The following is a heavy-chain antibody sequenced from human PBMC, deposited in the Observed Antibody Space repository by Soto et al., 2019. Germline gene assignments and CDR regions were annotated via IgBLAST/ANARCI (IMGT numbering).Heavy chain of an antibody. J-gene: IGHJ5*02. V-gene: IGHV4-30-4*01. CDR2: TYYSGST. CDR3: ARGDNWNYGNFGYWFDP. Sequence: PSETLSLTCTVSGGSISSGDYYWSWIRQPPGKGLEWIGYTYYSGSTYYNPSLKSRVTISVDTSKNQFSLKLSSVTAADTAVYYCARGDNWNYGNFGYWFDPWGQETLVTVSS. CDR1: GGSISSGDYY. D-gene: IGHD1-7*01.